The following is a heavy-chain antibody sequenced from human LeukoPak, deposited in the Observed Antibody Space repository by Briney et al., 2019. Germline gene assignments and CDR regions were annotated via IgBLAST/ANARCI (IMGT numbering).Heavy chain of an antibody. Sequence: PGGSLRLSCAASGFTFSSYGMHWVRQAPGKGLEWVAVIWYDGSNKYYADSVKGRFTISRDNSKNTLYLQMNSLRAEDTAVYYCARALPGADAFDIWGHGTMVTVSS. CDR2: IWYDGSNK. J-gene: IGHJ3*02. CDR3: ARALPGADAFDI. V-gene: IGHV3-33*01. CDR1: GFTFSSYG.